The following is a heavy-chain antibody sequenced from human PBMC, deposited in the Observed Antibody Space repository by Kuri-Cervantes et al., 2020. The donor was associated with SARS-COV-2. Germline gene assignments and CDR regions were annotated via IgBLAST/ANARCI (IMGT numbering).Heavy chain of an antibody. J-gene: IGHJ4*02. V-gene: IGHV3-23*01. CDR3: ARDYDSSGHMLDY. D-gene: IGHD3-22*01. CDR2: ISGSGGST. CDR1: GFTFSSYA. Sequence: GESLKISCAASGFTFSSYAMSWVRQAPGKGLEWVSAISGSGGSTYYADSVKGRFTISRDNSKNTLYLQMNSLRAEDTAVYYCARDYDSSGHMLDYWGQGTLVTVSS.